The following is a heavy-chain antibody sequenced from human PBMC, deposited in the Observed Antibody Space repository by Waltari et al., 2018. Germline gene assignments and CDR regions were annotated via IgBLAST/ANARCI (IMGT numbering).Heavy chain of an antibody. J-gene: IGHJ6*02. CDR1: GFTFSSSG. CDR3: ASCTGGNCYYYGFDV. V-gene: IGHV3-30*03. CDR2: ISSDGSRK. Sequence: QVQLVESGGGVVQPGRSLRLSCAASGFTFSSSGIRGVRQTPGRGVEWVAVISSDGSRKSYADSVKGRFSISRDNSKNSLSLEMNSLRPEDTAVYYCASCTGGNCYYYGFDVWGQGTTVTVSS. D-gene: IGHD2-8*02.